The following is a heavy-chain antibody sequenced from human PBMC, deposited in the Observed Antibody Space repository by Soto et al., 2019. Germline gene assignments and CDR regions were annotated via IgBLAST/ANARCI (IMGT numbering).Heavy chain of an antibody. CDR1: GGSFSGYY. J-gene: IGHJ4*02. V-gene: IGHV4-34*01. Sequence: PSETLSLTCGVDGGSFSGYYWSWIRQPPGKGLEWIGEINRSGTTNYNPSLKSRVTISVDTSKNQFSLRLSSVTAADTAVYYCATWTYYDILTGTIYWGQGILVTVSS. CDR2: INRSGTT. CDR3: ATWTYYDILTGTIY. D-gene: IGHD3-9*01.